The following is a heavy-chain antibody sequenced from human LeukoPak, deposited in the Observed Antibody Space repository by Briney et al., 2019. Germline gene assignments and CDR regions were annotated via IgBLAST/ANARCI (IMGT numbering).Heavy chain of an antibody. Sequence: GRSLRLSCAASGFTFSSYAVHWVRQAPGKGLEWVAVISYDGSNKYYADSVKGRFTISRDNSKNTLYLQMNSLRAEDTAVYYCARDQWPPGYWGQGTLVTVSS. CDR2: ISYDGSNK. CDR1: GFTFSSYA. V-gene: IGHV3-30-3*01. D-gene: IGHD6-19*01. CDR3: ARDQWPPGY. J-gene: IGHJ4*02.